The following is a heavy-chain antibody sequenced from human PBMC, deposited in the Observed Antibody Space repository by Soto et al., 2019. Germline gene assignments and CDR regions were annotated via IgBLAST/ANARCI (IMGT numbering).Heavy chain of an antibody. J-gene: IGHJ5*02. CDR3: ARTYMVRGVIITSFRFDP. Sequence: SETLSLTCTVSGGSISSSSYYWGWIRQPPGKGLEWIGSIYYSGSTYYNPSLKSRVTISVDTSKNQFSLKLSSVTAADTAVYYCARTYMVRGVIITSFRFDPWGQGTLVTVSS. CDR2: IYYSGST. CDR1: GGSISSSSYY. V-gene: IGHV4-39*01. D-gene: IGHD3-10*01.